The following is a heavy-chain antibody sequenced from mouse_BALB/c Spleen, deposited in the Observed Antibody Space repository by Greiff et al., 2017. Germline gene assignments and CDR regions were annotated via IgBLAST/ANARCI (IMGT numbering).Heavy chain of an antibody. CDR1: GFAFSSYD. CDR2: ISSGGGST. V-gene: IGHV5-12-1*01. J-gene: IGHJ2*01. CDR3: ARHVYYVDY. Sequence: DVMLVESGGGLVKPGGSLKLSCAASGFAFSSYDMSWVRQTPEKRLEWVAYISSGGGSTYYPDTVKGRFTISRDNAKNTLYLQMSSLKSEDTAMYYCARHVYYVDYWGQGTTLTVSS.